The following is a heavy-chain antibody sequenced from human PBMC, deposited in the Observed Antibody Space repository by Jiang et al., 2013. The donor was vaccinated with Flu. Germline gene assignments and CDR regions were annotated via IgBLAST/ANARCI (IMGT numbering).Heavy chain of an antibody. CDR3: ARDQYYYGSGSYSH. D-gene: IGHD3-10*01. CDR2: GGST. Sequence: GGSTSYAQKFQGRVTMTRDTSTSTVYMELSSLRSEDTAVYYCARDQYYYGSGSYSHWGQGTLVTVSS. J-gene: IGHJ4*02. V-gene: IGHV1-46*01.